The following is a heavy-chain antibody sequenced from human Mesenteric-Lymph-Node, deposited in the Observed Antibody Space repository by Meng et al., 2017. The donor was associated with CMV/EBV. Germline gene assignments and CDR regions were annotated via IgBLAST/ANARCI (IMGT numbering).Heavy chain of an antibody. CDR2: IKQDGSEK. J-gene: IGHJ4*02. Sequence: GGSLRLSCAASGFTFSIYWMSWVRQAPGKGLEWVANIKQDGSEKYYVDSVKGRFTISRDNSKNTLYLQMGSLRAEDMAVYYCARGPRSSTSPLGYSDYWGQGTLVTVSS. D-gene: IGHD2-2*01. V-gene: IGHV3-7*01. CDR3: ARGPRSSTSPLGYSDY. CDR1: GFTFSIYW.